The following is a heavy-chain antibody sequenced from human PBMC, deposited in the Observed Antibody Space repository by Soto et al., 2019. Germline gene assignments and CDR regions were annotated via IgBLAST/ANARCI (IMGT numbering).Heavy chain of an antibody. CDR3: ARDLDGDYDYYYYGMDV. J-gene: IGHJ6*02. D-gene: IGHD4-17*01. CDR1: GFTFSSYG. V-gene: IGHV3-33*01. Sequence: QVQLVESGGGVVQPGRSLRLSCAASGFTFSSYGMHWVRQAPGKGLEWVAVIWYDGSNKYYADSVKGRFTISRDNSKNTLYLQMNSLRAEDTAVYYCARDLDGDYDYYYYGMDVWGQGTTVTVSS. CDR2: IWYDGSNK.